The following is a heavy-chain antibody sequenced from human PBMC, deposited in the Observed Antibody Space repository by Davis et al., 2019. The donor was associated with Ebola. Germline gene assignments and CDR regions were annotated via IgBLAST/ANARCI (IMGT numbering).Heavy chain of an antibody. CDR1: GFTINSYG. CDR2: IRYDGSNK. V-gene: IGHV3-30*02. J-gene: IGHJ6*02. Sequence: PGGSLKISCAASGFTINSYGVHWVRQAPGKGLEWVAFIRYDGSNKYYADSVRGRFTISRDNSKNMLYLQMNSLKAEDTAVYYCAKDRVNGWYEYYAMDVWGQGTTVTVSS. D-gene: IGHD6-19*01. CDR3: AKDRVNGWYEYYAMDV.